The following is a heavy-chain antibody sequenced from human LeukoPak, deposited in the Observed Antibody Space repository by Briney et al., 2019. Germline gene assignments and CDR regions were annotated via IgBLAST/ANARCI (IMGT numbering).Heavy chain of an antibody. CDR2: IIPIFGTA. J-gene: IGHJ4*02. Sequence: SVKVSCKASGGTFSSYAISWVRQAPGQGLEWMGGIIPIFGTANYAQKFQGRVTITADESTSTAYMELSSLRSEDTAVYYCAKATPPSGYGDYPPFDFWGQGTLVTVSS. CDR3: AKATPPSGYGDYPPFDF. CDR1: GGTFSSYA. D-gene: IGHD4-17*01. V-gene: IGHV1-69*13.